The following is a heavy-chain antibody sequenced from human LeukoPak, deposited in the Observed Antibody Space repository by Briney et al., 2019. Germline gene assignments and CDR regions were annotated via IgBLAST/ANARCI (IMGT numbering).Heavy chain of an antibody. CDR3: ARGPRYYGSGTYYFDY. Sequence: PGASVKVSCKASGYTFTTNAMNWVRQAPGQGLERMGWINTNTGNPTYAQGFTGRFVFSLDTSVSTAYLQISSLKAEDTAVYYCARGPRYYGSGTYYFDYWGQGTLVTVSS. D-gene: IGHD3-10*01. V-gene: IGHV7-4-1*02. J-gene: IGHJ4*02. CDR1: GYTFTTNA. CDR2: INTNTGNP.